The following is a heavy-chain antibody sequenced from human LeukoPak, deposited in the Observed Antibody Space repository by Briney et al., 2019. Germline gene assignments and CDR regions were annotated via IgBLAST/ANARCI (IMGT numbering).Heavy chain of an antibody. CDR1: GFTFSSYA. CDR3: AKDFGGCCSSTSCLSYYYYGMDI. Sequence: GGSLILSCAASGFTFSSYAMSWVRQAPGKGLESVSAISGSGGSTYYADSVKGRFTISRDSSKNTLYLQMNSLRAEDTAVYYCAKDFGGCCSSTSCLSYYYYGMDIWGQGTTVTVSS. CDR2: ISGSGGST. D-gene: IGHD2-2*01. J-gene: IGHJ6*02. V-gene: IGHV3-23*01.